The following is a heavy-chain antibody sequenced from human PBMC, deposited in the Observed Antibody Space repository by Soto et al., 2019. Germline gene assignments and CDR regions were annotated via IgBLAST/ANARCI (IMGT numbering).Heavy chain of an antibody. CDR1: GFTVSSNY. Sequence: EVQLVESGGGLVQPGGSLRLSCAASGFTVSSNYMSWVRQAPGKGLEWVSVIYSGGITYYADSVKGRFTISRDNSKNTLYLQMNSLRAEDTAVYYCARRPTYYYGSGTSEVWGKGTTVTVSS. CDR3: ARRPTYYYGSGTSEV. D-gene: IGHD3-10*01. CDR2: IYSGGIT. V-gene: IGHV3-66*04. J-gene: IGHJ6*04.